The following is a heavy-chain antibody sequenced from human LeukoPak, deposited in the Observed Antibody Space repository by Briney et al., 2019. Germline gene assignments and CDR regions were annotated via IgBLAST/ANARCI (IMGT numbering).Heavy chain of an antibody. V-gene: IGHV4-4*07. D-gene: IGHD3-3*01. Sequence: SETLSLTCTVSGGSISSYYWSWIRQPAGKGLEWIGRIYTSGSTNYNPSLKSRVTISVDTSKNQFSLKLSSVTAADTAVYYCARSIGASGYSSPIGAFDIWGQGTMVTVSS. CDR3: ARSIGASGYSSPIGAFDI. CDR1: GGSISSYY. J-gene: IGHJ3*02. CDR2: IYTSGST.